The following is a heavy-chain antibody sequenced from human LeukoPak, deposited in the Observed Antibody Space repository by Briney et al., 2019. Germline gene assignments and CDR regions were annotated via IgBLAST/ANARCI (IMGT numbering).Heavy chain of an antibody. Sequence: TPSETLSLTCAVYGGSFSGYYWSWIRQPPGKGLEWIGEINHSGSTNYNPSLKSRVTISVDTSKNQFSLKLRSVTAADTAVYYCARHYGSGSYYAYWGQGTLVTVSS. D-gene: IGHD3-10*01. CDR3: ARHYGSGSYYAY. CDR2: INHSGST. V-gene: IGHV4-34*01. CDR1: GGSFSGYY. J-gene: IGHJ4*02.